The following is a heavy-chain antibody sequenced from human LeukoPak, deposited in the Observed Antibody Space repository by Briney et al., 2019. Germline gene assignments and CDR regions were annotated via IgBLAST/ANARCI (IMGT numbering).Heavy chain of an antibody. V-gene: IGHV3-30*04. CDR2: LSFDGAHK. CDR3: VRARAGGLDY. D-gene: IGHD3-16*01. J-gene: IGHJ4*02. Sequence: PARSLRLSCAASGFTFRHYAVHWVRQAPARGLEWVAVLSFDGAHKYYAESVKGRFTISKDNSNNTLFLQMDSLRLEDTALYYCVRARAGGLDYWGQGTLVTVSS. CDR1: GFTFRHYA.